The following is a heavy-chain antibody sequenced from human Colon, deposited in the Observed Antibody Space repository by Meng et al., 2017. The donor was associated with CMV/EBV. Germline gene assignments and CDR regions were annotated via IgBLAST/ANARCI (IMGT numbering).Heavy chain of an antibody. CDR1: GFIFSSYG. CDR2: IQYEGSDK. Sequence: GGSLRLSCEASGFIFSSYGMHWVRQAPGKGLEWVAYIQYEGSDKYYAESVKGRFTVSRDNSQNTLYLQMDSLRAEDAAVYYCAKRRIAAAGDFQDWGQGTLVTVSS. D-gene: IGHD6-13*01. CDR3: AKRRIAAAGDFQD. J-gene: IGHJ1*01. V-gene: IGHV3-30*02.